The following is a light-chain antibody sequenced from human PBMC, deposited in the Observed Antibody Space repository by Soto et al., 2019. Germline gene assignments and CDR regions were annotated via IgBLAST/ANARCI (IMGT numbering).Light chain of an antibody. CDR2: AAS. J-gene: IGKJ1*01. Sequence: DIQMTQSPSSLSASVGDRVTITCRAIQGISNYLDWYQQKPGKVPKLLIYAASTLQSGVPSRFSGSGSGTDFTLTISSLQPEDVATYYCQKYNSAPRTFGQGTKVEIK. CDR1: QGISNY. V-gene: IGKV1-27*01. CDR3: QKYNSAPRT.